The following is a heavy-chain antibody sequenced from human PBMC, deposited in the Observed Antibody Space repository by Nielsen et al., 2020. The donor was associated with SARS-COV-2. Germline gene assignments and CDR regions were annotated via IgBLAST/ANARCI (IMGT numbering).Heavy chain of an antibody. CDR1: GYTFASYD. J-gene: IGHJ4*02. V-gene: IGHV1-18*01. CDR3: ARIAYCGGDCYTNYFDY. D-gene: IGHD2-21*02. Sequence: ASVKVSCKASGYTFASYDINWVRQVTGQGLEWMGWISADNVNRNYAQKLQGRVTMTTDTSTSTAYMELRSLRSDDTAVYYCARIAYCGGDCYTNYFDYWGQGTLVTVSS. CDR2: ISADNVNR.